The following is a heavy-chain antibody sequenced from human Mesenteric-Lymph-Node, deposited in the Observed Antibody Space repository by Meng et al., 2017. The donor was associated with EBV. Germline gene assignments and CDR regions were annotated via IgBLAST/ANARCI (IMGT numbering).Heavy chain of an antibody. Sequence: HLPLQESGPGLVKPSETLALTCSVSGGSISTSSYYWGWIRQPPGKGLEWIGSMHYSGSTYYNPSLKSRVTMSVDTFKNQFSLKLSSVTAADTAVYYCAGTVQLERHWFDPWGQGTLVTVSS. CDR3: AGTVQLERHWFDP. CDR2: MHYSGST. CDR1: GGSISTSSYY. J-gene: IGHJ5*02. V-gene: IGHV4-39*07. D-gene: IGHD1-1*01.